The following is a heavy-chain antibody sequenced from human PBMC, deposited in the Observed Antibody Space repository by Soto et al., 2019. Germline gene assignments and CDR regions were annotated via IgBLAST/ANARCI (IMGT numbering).Heavy chain of an antibody. J-gene: IGHJ6*02. CDR3: ARDWYYFDSSGYSKPVYYYYYGLDV. D-gene: IGHD3-22*01. V-gene: IGHV1-2*02. Sequence: ASVKVSCKASGYTFTDYYLHWVRQAPGQGLEWMGWINPNTGGTKYAQKFQGRVAMTRDTSISTAYMELGGLRSDDTAVYFCARDWYYFDSSGYSKPVYYYYYGLDVWGQGTTVTVSS. CDR1: GYTFTDYY. CDR2: INPNTGGT.